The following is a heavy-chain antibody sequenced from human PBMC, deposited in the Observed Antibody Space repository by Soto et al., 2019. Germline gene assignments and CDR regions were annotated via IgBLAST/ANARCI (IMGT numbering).Heavy chain of an antibody. D-gene: IGHD3-16*01. CDR3: ARDRGGPFYSYGMDV. CDR1: GGSISPYF. J-gene: IGHJ6*02. CDR2: ISYSGTT. V-gene: IGHV4-59*01. Sequence: SETLSLTCTVSGGSISPYFWSWIRQPPGKGLEWIGYISYSGTTNYNPSLKSRVTLSVDTSKNQFSLSLSSVTAADTAAYYCARDRGGPFYSYGMDVWGQGTTVTVSS.